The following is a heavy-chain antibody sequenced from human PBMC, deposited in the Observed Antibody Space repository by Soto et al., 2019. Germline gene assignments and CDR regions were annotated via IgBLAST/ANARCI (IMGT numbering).Heavy chain of an antibody. J-gene: IGHJ4*02. CDR1: GGSINSSYW. Sequence: QVQLQESGPGLVQPSETLSRTGVVSGGSINSSYWWNWVRQPPGKGLEWIGEISHGGSTNFNPSLKSRATISIAKSKNLSYLKLESVTAADTAVYYSAREVSGIQAFDYWGQGTLVNVSS. D-gene: IGHD2-21*01. V-gene: IGHV4-4*02. CDR2: ISHGGST. CDR3: AREVSGIQAFDY.